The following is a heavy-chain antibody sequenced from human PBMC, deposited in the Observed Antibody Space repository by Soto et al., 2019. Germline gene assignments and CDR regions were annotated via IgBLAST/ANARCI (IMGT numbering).Heavy chain of an antibody. D-gene: IGHD5-18*01. V-gene: IGHV3-21*01. CDR1: GFTFSSYS. Sequence: GGSLRLSCAASGFTFSSYSMNWVRQAPGKGLEWVSSISSSSSYIYYADSVKGRFTISRDNAKNTLYLQMNSLRAEDTAVYYCAKDGMEDTAMVWYYYYGMDVWGQGTTVTV. CDR3: AKDGMEDTAMVWYYYYGMDV. J-gene: IGHJ6*02. CDR2: ISSSSSYI.